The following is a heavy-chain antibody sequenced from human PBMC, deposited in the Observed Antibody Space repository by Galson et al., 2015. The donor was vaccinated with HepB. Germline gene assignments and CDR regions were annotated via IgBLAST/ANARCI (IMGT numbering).Heavy chain of an antibody. V-gene: IGHV1-18*04. Sequence: SCKASGYTFTSYGISWVRQAPGQGLEWMGWISAYNGNTNYAQKLQGRVTMTTDTSTSTAYMELRSLRSDDTAVYYCAGDFGDCSGGSCYSDSDYWGQGTLVTVSS. CDR2: ISAYNGNT. CDR1: GYTFTSYG. J-gene: IGHJ4*02. CDR3: AGDFGDCSGGSCYSDSDY. D-gene: IGHD2-15*01.